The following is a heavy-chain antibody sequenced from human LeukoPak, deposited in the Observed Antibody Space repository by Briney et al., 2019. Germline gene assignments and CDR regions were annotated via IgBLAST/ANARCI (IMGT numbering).Heavy chain of an antibody. CDR2: IWYDGSNK. CDR1: GFTFSSYG. Sequence: GGSLRLSCAASGFTFSSYGMHWVRQAPGKGLEWVAVIWYDGSNKYYADSVKGRFTISRDNSKNTLYLQMNSLRAEDTAVYYCARRKPYYYYMDVWRKGTTVTVSS. J-gene: IGHJ6*03. V-gene: IGHV3-33*01. CDR3: ARRKPYYYYMDV.